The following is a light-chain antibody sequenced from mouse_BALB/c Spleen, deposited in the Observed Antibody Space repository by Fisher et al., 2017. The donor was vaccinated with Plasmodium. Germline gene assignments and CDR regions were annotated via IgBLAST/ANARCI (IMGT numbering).Light chain of an antibody. Sequence: DIVLTQSPVTLSVTPGDSVSLSCRASQGISHNLHWYQQKSHESPRLLINYTSQSISGIPSRFSGSGSGTDFTLSLNSVETEDFGIYFCQHSNSWPLTFGAGTKLELK. J-gene: IGKJ5*01. V-gene: IGKV5-43*01. CDR1: QGISHN. CDR2: YTS. CDR3: QHSNSWPLT.